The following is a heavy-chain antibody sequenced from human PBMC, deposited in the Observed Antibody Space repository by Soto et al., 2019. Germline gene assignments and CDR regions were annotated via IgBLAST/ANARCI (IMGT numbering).Heavy chain of an antibody. Sequence: QVHLVQSAAEMKEPGATVKVSCKTSGYSVTNYGINWVRQAPGQGLEWMGCISGYTGNTNYAQKFRGRVTMTTDTSTTTDYLELRSRRSDDTAVYYCARGGGALTVWGQGTLGTVSP. V-gene: IGHV1-18*01. CDR2: ISGYTGNT. CDR1: GYSVTNYG. CDR3: ARGGGALTV. J-gene: IGHJ3*01.